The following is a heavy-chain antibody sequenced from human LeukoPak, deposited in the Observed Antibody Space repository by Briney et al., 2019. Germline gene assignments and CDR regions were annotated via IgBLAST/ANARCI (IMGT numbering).Heavy chain of an antibody. Sequence: PGGSLRLSCAASGFTFSSYEMNWVRQAPGKGLGWVSYISSSGSTIYYADSVKGRFTISRDNAKNSLYLQMNSLRVDDTAVYYCATPRPEGGACDFWGQGTLVTVAS. V-gene: IGHV3-48*03. D-gene: IGHD2-2*01. CDR1: GFTFSSYE. J-gene: IGHJ4*02. CDR3: ATPRPEGGACDF. CDR2: ISSSGSTI.